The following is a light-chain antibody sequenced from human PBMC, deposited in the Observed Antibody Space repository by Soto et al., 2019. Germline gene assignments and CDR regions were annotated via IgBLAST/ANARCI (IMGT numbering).Light chain of an antibody. CDR2: HAS. Sequence: DIQMTQSPSSPSSSVGDRVTITCRASQSISSYLNWYQQKPGTAPKVLIYHASNLQSGVPSRFSGSGSGTEFTLTISSLQPDDFATYYCQQYNSYSFGQGTKVDIK. CDR1: QSISSY. CDR3: QQYNSYS. V-gene: IGKV1-5*01. J-gene: IGKJ1*01.